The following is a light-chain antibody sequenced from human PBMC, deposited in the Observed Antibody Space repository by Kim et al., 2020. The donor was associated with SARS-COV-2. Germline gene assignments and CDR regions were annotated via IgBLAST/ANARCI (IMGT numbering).Light chain of an antibody. CDR2: DVS. V-gene: IGLV2-8*01. J-gene: IGLJ3*02. Sequence: GQSFTISCTGTSRDVGGYNYVFWYQHHPRKAPKLMIFDVSERPSGVPVRFSGSKSGNTASLTVSVLQAEDEADYYCSSYAGKNDVVFVGGTQLTVL. CDR3: SSYAGKNDVV. CDR1: SRDVGGYNY.